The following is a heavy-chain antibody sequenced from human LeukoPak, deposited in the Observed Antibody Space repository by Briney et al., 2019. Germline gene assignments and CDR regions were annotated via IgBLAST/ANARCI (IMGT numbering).Heavy chain of an antibody. CDR2: IYYTGKN. V-gene: IGHV4-59*08. CDR1: GGSINSHY. J-gene: IGHJ4*02. CDR3: VRRDTGWNYFDY. D-gene: IGHD6-19*01. Sequence: SETLSLTCAVSGGSINSHYWGWIRQPPGKGLQWIGDIYYTGKNNYNPSLKSRVTISLDTSKAHLSLSLTSVVAADTAIYYCVRRDTGWNYFDYWGQGILVTVSS.